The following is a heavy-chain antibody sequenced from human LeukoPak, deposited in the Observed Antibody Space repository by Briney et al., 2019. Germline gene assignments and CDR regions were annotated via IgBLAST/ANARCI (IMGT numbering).Heavy chain of an antibody. CDR2: ISYDGGNK. CDR1: GFAFSNFG. D-gene: IGHD3-22*01. V-gene: IGHV3-30*03. J-gene: IGHJ3*02. CDR3: AREGNYYDSSGSLTAFDI. Sequence: GGSLRLSCAASGFAFSNFGMHWVRQAPGKGLEWVAMISYDGGNKYYADSVRGRFTISRDNSKNTLYLQMDSLRAEDTAVYYCAREGNYYDSSGSLTAFDIWGQGTMVTVSS.